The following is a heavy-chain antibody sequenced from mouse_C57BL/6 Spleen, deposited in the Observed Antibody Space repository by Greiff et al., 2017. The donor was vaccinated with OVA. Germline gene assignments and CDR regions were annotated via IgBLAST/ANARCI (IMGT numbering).Heavy chain of an antibody. J-gene: IGHJ3*01. CDR3: ARWRAY. V-gene: IGHV1-26*01. CDR2: INPNNGGT. Sequence: VHVKQSGPELVKPGASVKISCKASGYTFTDYYMNWVKQSHGKSLEWIGDINPNNGGTSYNQKFKGKATLTVDKSSSTAYMELRSLTSEDSAVYYCARWRAYWGQGTLVTVSA. CDR1: GYTFTDYY.